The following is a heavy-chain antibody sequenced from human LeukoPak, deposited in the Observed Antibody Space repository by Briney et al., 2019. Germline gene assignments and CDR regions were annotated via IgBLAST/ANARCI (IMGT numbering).Heavy chain of an antibody. CDR1: GNTFSSYE. J-gene: IGHJ4*02. Sequence: ASVKVSCKASGNTFSSYEINWVRQATGQGLEWLGWMNPNSGNTGYAQKFQGRVTMTRNTSISTAYMELSSLRSEDTAVYYCARGNYFGSGSFDNWGQGTLVTFSP. V-gene: IGHV1-8*01. D-gene: IGHD3-10*01. CDR3: ARGNYFGSGSFDN. CDR2: MNPNSGNT.